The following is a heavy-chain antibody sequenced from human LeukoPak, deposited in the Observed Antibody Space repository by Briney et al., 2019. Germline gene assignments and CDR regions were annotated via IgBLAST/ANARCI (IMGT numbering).Heavy chain of an antibody. J-gene: IGHJ4*02. V-gene: IGHV1-69*13. CDR3: ARQFWSGREGY. CDR2: IIPIFGTA. CDR1: GYTFTSYG. D-gene: IGHD3-3*01. Sequence: SVKVSCKASGYTFTSYGISWVRQAPGQGLEWMGGIIPIFGTANYAQKFQGRVTITADESTSTAYMELSSLRSEDTAVYYCARQFWSGREGYWGQGTLVTVSS.